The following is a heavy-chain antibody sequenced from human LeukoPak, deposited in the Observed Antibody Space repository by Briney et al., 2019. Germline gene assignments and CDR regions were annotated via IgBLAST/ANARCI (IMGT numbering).Heavy chain of an antibody. Sequence: SQTLSLTCTVSGGSISSGSYYWSWIRQPAGKGLEWIGRIYTSGSTNYNPSLKSRVTISVDTSKNQFSLKLSSVTAADTAVYYCARDHPGFGDFDIWGQETMVTVSS. V-gene: IGHV4-61*02. D-gene: IGHD3-10*01. CDR2: IYTSGST. J-gene: IGHJ3*02. CDR3: ARDHPGFGDFDI. CDR1: GGSISSGSYY.